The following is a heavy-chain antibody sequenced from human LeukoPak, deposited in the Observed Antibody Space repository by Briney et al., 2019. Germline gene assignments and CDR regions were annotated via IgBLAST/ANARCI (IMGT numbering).Heavy chain of an antibody. CDR2: MNPNSGNT. Sequence: ASVQVSCKASGYTFTSYDINWVRQATGQGLEWMGWMNPNSGNTGYAQKFQGRVTMTRNTSISTAYMELSSLRSEDTAVYYCAREGVVDMGFDYWGQGTLVTVSS. J-gene: IGHJ4*02. D-gene: IGHD3-3*01. CDR1: GYTFTSYD. CDR3: AREGVVDMGFDY. V-gene: IGHV1-8*01.